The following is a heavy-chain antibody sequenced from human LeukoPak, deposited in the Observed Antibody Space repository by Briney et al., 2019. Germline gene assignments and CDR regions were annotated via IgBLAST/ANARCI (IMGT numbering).Heavy chain of an antibody. J-gene: IGHJ4*02. D-gene: IGHD3-3*01. Sequence: GGSLRLSCAASGFTFSSYWMHWVRQAPGKGLVWVSRINSDGSSTSYADSVKGRFTISRDNAKNTLYLQMNSLRAEDTAVYYCAKHGLIFGVVDCFDYWGQGTLVTVSS. CDR3: AKHGLIFGVVDCFDY. CDR1: GFTFSSYW. V-gene: IGHV3-74*01. CDR2: INSDGSST.